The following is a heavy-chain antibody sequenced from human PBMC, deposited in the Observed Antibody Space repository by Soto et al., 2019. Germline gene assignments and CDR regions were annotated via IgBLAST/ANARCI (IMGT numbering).Heavy chain of an antibody. CDR2: LHSSGSD. J-gene: IGHJ4*02. D-gene: IGHD3-16*01. Sequence: SETLSPTCTVSGASMSDYYGSWIRQSPGTGLEHIGYLHSSGSDNYNPSLKSRVTISMDTSKNQFTLRLSSVTAADTAIYYCARSGHSFAGAVWGQGILVTVSS. CDR1: GASMSDYY. CDR3: ARSGHSFAGAV. V-gene: IGHV4-59*01.